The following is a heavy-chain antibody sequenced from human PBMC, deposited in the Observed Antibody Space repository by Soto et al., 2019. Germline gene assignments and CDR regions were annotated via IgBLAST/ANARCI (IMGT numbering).Heavy chain of an antibody. D-gene: IGHD6-6*01. CDR1: EYSFTSYW. V-gene: IGHV5-51*01. CDR3: ASLYSSSSWGMGV. CDR2: IYPGDSDT. J-gene: IGHJ6*02. Sequence: GESLKISCKGSEYSFTSYWIGWVRQMPGKGLEWMGIIYPGDSDTRYSPSFQGQVTISADKSISTAYLQWGSLKASDTAMYYCASLYSSSSWGMGVWGQGTTVT.